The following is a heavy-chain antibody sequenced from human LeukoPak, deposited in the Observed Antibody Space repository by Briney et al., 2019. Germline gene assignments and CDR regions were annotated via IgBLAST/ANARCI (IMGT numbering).Heavy chain of an antibody. D-gene: IGHD6-19*01. J-gene: IGHJ6*04. CDR1: GFTVSSNY. CDR2: IYSGGST. CDR3: ARAGRIAVAGYYYYSMDV. Sequence: GGSLRLSCAASGFTVSSNYMSWVRQAPGKGLEWVSVIYSGGSTYYADSVKGRFTISRDNSKNTLYLQMNSLRAEDTAVYYCARAGRIAVAGYYYYSMDVWGKGTTVTVSS. V-gene: IGHV3-53*01.